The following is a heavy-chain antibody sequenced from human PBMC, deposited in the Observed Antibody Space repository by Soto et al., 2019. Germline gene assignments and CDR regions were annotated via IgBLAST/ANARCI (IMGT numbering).Heavy chain of an antibody. D-gene: IGHD6-13*01. CDR1: GGSFSGYY. V-gene: IGHV4-34*01. Sequence: SETLSLTCAVYGGSFSGYYWSWIRQPPGKGLEWIGEINHSGSTNYNPSLKSRVTISVDTSKNQFSLKLSSVTAADTAVYYCARAAAGSISDYWGQGTLVTVSS. CDR3: ARAAAGSISDY. J-gene: IGHJ4*02. CDR2: INHSGST.